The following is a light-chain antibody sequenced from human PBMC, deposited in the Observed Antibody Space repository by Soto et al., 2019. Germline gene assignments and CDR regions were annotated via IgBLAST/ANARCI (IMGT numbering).Light chain of an antibody. CDR1: NSNIGSNP. CDR3: AAWDDSLSGVA. V-gene: IGLV1-47*01. J-gene: IGLJ2*01. CDR2: RNN. Sequence: QSVLTQPPSASGTPGQRVTISCSGSNSNIGSNPVDWYHQRPGTAPKVLIYRNNQRPSGVPDRFSGSKSGSSASLAISGLRSEDEADYYCAAWDDSLSGVAFGGGTKVTVL.